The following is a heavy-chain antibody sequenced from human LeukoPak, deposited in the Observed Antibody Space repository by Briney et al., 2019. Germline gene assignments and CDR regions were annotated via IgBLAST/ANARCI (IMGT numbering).Heavy chain of an antibody. Sequence: ASVKVSCKASGGTFSSYAISWVRQAPGQGLEWMGWINPNSGGTNYAQKFQGRVTMTRDTSISTAYMELSRLRSDDTAVYYCASLYYYDSSGYLGLWGQGTLVTVSS. D-gene: IGHD3-22*01. CDR1: GGTFSSYA. CDR3: ASLYYYDSSGYLGL. CDR2: INPNSGGT. V-gene: IGHV1-2*02. J-gene: IGHJ4*02.